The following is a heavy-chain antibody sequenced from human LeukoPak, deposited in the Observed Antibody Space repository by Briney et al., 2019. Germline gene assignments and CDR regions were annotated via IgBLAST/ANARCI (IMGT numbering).Heavy chain of an antibody. Sequence: GASVTVSCKASGYTFTSYAMNWVRQAPGQGLEWMGWINTNTGNPTYAQGFTGRFVFSLDISVSTAYLQISSLKAEDTAVYYCARDSRPHYYYGMDVWGQGTTVTVSS. V-gene: IGHV7-4-1*02. CDR2: INTNTGNP. CDR1: GYTFTSYA. CDR3: ARDSRPHYYYGMDV. J-gene: IGHJ6*02.